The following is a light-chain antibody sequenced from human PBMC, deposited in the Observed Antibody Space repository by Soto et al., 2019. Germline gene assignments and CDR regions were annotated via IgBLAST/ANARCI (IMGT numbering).Light chain of an antibody. CDR3: SSYTRSSTWV. CDR1: SSDVGDYHY. V-gene: IGLV2-14*01. J-gene: IGLJ3*02. Sequence: QSVLTQPASVSGSPGQSITISCTGTSSDVGDYHYVSWYQQHPGKAPKLMIYDVSNRPSGVSNRFSGSKSGNTASLTISGLQPEDEADYYCSSYTRSSTWVFGGGTKLTVL. CDR2: DVS.